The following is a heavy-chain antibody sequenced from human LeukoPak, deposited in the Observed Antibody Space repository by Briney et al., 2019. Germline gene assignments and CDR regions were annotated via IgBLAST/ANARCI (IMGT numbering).Heavy chain of an antibody. J-gene: IGHJ6*02. D-gene: IGHD2-2*01. CDR1: GYTFTSYY. CDR3: ARDLRRVPATPTLYYYYGMDV. Sequence: ASVNVSCKASGYTFTSYYMHWLRQAPGQGLEWMGIINPSGGSTSYAQKFQGRVTMTRDTSTSTVYMELSSLRSEDTAVYYCARDLRRVPATPTLYYYYGMDVWGQGTTVTVSS. V-gene: IGHV1-46*01. CDR2: INPSGGST.